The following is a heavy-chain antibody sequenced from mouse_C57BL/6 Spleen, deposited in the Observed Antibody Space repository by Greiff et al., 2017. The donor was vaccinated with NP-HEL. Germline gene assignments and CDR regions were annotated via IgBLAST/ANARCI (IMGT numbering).Heavy chain of an antibody. CDR2: ISDGGSYT. D-gene: IGHD2-3*01. CDR3: ARAYDGYYSLFFDY. CDR1: GFTFSSYA. Sequence: EVQVVESGGGLVKPGGSLKLSCAASGFTFSSYAMSWVRQTPEKRLEWVATISDGGSYTYYPDNVKGRFTISRDNAKNNLYLQMSHLKSEDTAMYYCARAYDGYYSLFFDYWGQGTTLTVSS. J-gene: IGHJ2*01. V-gene: IGHV5-4*01.